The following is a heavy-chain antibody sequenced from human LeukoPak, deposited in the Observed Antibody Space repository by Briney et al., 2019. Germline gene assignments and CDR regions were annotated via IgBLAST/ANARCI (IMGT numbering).Heavy chain of an antibody. V-gene: IGHV3-23*01. CDR1: GFTFSSYG. Sequence: GGSLRLSCAASGFTFSSYGMSWVRQTPGKGLEWVSGMSDSGGSTYYADSVKGRFTISRDNSKNTLYLQMNSLRAGDTAVYYCAKDRGSSGWYAFDVWGQGTMVTVSS. J-gene: IGHJ3*01. CDR3: AKDRGSSGWYAFDV. CDR2: MSDSGGST. D-gene: IGHD6-19*01.